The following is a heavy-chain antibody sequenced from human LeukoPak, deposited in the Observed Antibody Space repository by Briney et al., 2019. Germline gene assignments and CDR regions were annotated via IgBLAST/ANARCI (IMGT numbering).Heavy chain of an antibody. CDR3: AKDWNYYDTSVPFYYYYMEV. CDR2: VSYDGSDK. V-gene: IGHV3-30*18. D-gene: IGHD3-22*01. J-gene: IGHJ6*03. Sequence: TGGSLRLSCAASGFTFSVYGMHWVRQAPGKGLEWVAVVSYDGSDKYYSDPVEGRFSISRDNSKNTVYLQMSSLRAEDTAVYFCAKDWNYYDTSVPFYYYYMEVWGKGTTVTVSS. CDR1: GFTFSVYG.